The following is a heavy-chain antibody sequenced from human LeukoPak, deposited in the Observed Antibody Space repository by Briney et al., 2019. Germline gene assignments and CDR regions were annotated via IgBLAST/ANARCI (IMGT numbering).Heavy chain of an antibody. V-gene: IGHV3-64*02. J-gene: IGHJ6*04. Sequence: GGSLRLSCAASGFTLSSFSMHWVRQSPGRGLEYVSAINYNGGPTYYADSVKGRFIISRDNAKNSLYLQMNSLRAEDTAVYYCAELGITMIGGVWGKGTTVTISS. D-gene: IGHD3-10*02. CDR3: AELGITMIGGV. CDR2: INYNGGPT. CDR1: GFTLSSFS.